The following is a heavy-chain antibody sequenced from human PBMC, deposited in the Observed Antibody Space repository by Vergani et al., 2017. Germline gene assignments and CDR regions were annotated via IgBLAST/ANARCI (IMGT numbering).Heavy chain of an antibody. CDR3: ARLRGTNGYYFIDAFDI. CDR1: GPSIRSSNYY. CDR2: IYYSGST. D-gene: IGHD3-22*01. J-gene: IGHJ3*02. Sequence: QLQLQESGPGLVKPSATLSLTCSVSGPSIRSSNYYWGWIRQPPGKGLEWIGSIYYSGSTYYNPSLKSRVAISLDTSKNQFSLNLTSVTAADTAVYYCARLRGTNGYYFIDAFDIWGQGTMVTVAS. V-gene: IGHV4-39*07.